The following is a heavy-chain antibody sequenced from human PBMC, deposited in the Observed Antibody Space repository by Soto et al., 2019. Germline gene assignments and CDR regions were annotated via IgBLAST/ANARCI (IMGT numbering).Heavy chain of an antibody. CDR2: INPKSAGT. CDR1: GYTFNGYF. CDR3: ATGRKDDYVGVYGLDV. V-gene: IGHV1-2*04. J-gene: IGHJ6*02. D-gene: IGHD4-17*01. Sequence: QVQLVQSGAEVKKPGASVKVSCRASGYTFNGYFIHWVRQAPGQGLEWMGWINPKSAGTNYVQGFQGWVTITGDTSIGTAHMELSRLRPDDTAVYYCATGRKDDYVGVYGLDVWGQGTTVTVSS.